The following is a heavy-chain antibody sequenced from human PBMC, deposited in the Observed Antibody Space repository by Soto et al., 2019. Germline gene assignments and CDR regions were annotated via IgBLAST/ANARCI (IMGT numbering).Heavy chain of an antibody. CDR1: GGSIRSGGYY. CDR2: ISDSGST. J-gene: IGHJ4*02. Sequence: QVQLQESGPGLVKPSQTLSLTCTFSVSGGSIRSGGYYWSWVRQHPVKGLESIGYISDSGSTTYTPGLKSRVTRSATTSKKQFPLRLTSVAAADTAGYYCAALAAASTGSYDYWGQGTLVTVSS. D-gene: IGHD6-13*01. V-gene: IGHV4-31*03. CDR3: AALAAASTGSYDY.